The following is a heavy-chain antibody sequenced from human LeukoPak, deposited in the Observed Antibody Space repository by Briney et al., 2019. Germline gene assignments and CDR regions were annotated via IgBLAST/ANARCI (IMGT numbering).Heavy chain of an antibody. D-gene: IGHD4-17*01. CDR3: ARGRTMTNFDY. V-gene: IGHV1-69*01. CDR1: GGPYSSSA. J-gene: IGHJ4*02. Sequence: SVKVSCKASGGPYSSSAISWVRQAPGQGLEWMGGIIPIFGTANYAQKFQGRVTITADESTSTAYMELSSLRSEDTSLYYCARGRTMTNFDYWGQGTLVTVSS. CDR2: IIPIFGTA.